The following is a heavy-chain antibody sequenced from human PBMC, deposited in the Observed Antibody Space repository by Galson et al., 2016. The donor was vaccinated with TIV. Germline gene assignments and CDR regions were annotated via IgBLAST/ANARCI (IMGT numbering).Heavy chain of an antibody. Sequence: CAISGDSVSSNSAAWNWLRQSPSRGLEWLGRTFYRSKWYNDYAPSVKSRITINPDTSKNQFSLQLISVTPEDTAVYYCARATPSVFGIIMTLDSWGQGTLVTVSS. D-gene: IGHD3-16*01. V-gene: IGHV6-1*01. CDR1: GDSVSSNSAA. CDR2: TFYRSKWYN. J-gene: IGHJ4*02. CDR3: ARATPSVFGIIMTLDS.